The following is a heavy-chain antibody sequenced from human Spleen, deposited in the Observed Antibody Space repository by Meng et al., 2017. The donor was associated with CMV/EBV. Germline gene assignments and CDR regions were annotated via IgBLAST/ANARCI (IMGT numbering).Heavy chain of an antibody. D-gene: IGHD1-1*01. CDR3: AKFSATGAYYYGIDV. Sequence: SETLSLTCTVSGFSISSGYYWGWIRQPPGKGLEWIGIIYHSGSTYYNPSLKSRVTISVDTSKRQFSLRLSSVTAADTAIYYCAKFSATGAYYYGIDVWGQGTTVTVS. J-gene: IGHJ6*02. CDR2: IYHSGST. CDR1: GFSISSGYY. V-gene: IGHV4-38-2*02.